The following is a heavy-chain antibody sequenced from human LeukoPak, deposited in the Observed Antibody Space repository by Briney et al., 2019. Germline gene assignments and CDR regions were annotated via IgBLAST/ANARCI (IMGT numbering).Heavy chain of an antibody. Sequence: GGSLRLSCAASGFPFNAYWMTWVRQAPGKGLEWVANIRQDGDTRYYVDSVKGRFTTSRDNAMNSLYLQMNSLRAEDTAVYYCARGGTWRGLQLNWYFDLWGRGTLVTVSS. CDR1: GFPFNAYW. D-gene: IGHD1-1*01. J-gene: IGHJ2*01. CDR3: ARGGTWRGLQLNWYFDL. CDR2: IRQDGDTR. V-gene: IGHV3-7*03.